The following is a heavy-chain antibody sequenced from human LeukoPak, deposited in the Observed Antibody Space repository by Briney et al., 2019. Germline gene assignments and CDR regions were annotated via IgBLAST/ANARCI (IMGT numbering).Heavy chain of an antibody. Sequence: PGGSLRLSCAASGFTFSSYAMSWVRQAPGKGLEWVSAISGSGGSTYYADSVKGRFTISRDNSKNTLYLQMNSLRAEDTAVYFCAKDRHMTSPKSADYWGQGTLVSVSS. D-gene: IGHD2-21*01. CDR1: GFTFSSYA. J-gene: IGHJ4*02. V-gene: IGHV3-23*01. CDR2: ISGSGGST. CDR3: AKDRHMTSPKSADY.